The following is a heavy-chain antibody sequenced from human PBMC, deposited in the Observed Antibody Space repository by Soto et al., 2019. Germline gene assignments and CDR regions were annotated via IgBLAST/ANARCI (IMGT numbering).Heavy chain of an antibody. CDR3: ARVPYYYDSSAYYYYYYGMDV. CDR1: GGSISSYY. D-gene: IGHD3-22*01. J-gene: IGHJ6*02. V-gene: IGHV4-59*01. CDR2: IYYSGST. Sequence: PSETLSLTCTVSGGSISSYYWSWIRQPPGKGLEWIGYIYYSGSTNYNPSLKSRVTISVDTSKNQFSLKLSSVTAADTAMYYCARVPYYYDSSAYYYYYYGMDVWGQGTTVTVSS.